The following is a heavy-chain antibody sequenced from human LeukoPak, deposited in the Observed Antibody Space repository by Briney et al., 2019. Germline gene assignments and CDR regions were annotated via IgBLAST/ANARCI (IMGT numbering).Heavy chain of an antibody. Sequence: GGSLRLSCAASGFMFSSYAMRWVRQAPGKGLEWVSAISGSGGSTYYADSVKGRFTISRDNSKNTLYLQMNSLRAEDTAVYYCAKTYSRIVGATDVDYWGQGTLVTVSS. CDR1: GFMFSSYA. CDR3: AKTYSRIVGATDVDY. CDR2: ISGSGGST. V-gene: IGHV3-23*01. D-gene: IGHD1-26*01. J-gene: IGHJ4*02.